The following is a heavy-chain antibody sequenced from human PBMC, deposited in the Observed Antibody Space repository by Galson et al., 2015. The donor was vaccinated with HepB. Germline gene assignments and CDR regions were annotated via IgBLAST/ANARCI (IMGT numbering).Heavy chain of an antibody. V-gene: IGHV4-59*01. CDR3: ARDPSYYDFWSGRYYYYGMDV. D-gene: IGHD3-3*01. CDR1: GGSIRSYY. J-gene: IGHJ6*02. CDR2: IYYSGST. Sequence: SLTCTVSGGSIRSYYWSWIRQPPGKGLEWIGYIYYSGSTNYNPSLKSRVTISVDTSKNQFSLKLSSVTAADTAVYYCARDPSYYDFWSGRYYYYGMDVWGQGTTVTVSS.